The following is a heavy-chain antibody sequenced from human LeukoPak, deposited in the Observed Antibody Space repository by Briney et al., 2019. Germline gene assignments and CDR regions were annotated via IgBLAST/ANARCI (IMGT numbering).Heavy chain of an antibody. CDR2: ISTSGTT. D-gene: IGHD1-26*01. Sequence: SETLSLTCTVSGGSISSGIYYWSWIRQPAGKGLEWIGRISTSGTTNYNPSLKSQVTISLDTSKNQFSLKLNSVTAADTAMYFCARYIVGTAYFDLWGRGALVTVSS. V-gene: IGHV4-61*02. J-gene: IGHJ4*02. CDR3: ARYIVGTAYFDL. CDR1: GGSISSGIYY.